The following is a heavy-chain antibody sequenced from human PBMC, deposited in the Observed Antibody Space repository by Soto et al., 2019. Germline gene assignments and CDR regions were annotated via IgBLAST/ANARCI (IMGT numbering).Heavy chain of an antibody. J-gene: IGHJ4*02. D-gene: IGHD6-19*01. CDR2: VSTYNGNT. V-gene: IGHV1-18*01. Sequence: ASVKVSCKASGYSFTTYPITWVRQAPGQGLEWLGWVSTYNGNTNYAQGLQGRVSMTTDTSTSTAYLELRNLRSDDTAVYYCARERSGWDFDNWGQGTPVTVSS. CDR1: GYSFTTYP. CDR3: ARERSGWDFDN.